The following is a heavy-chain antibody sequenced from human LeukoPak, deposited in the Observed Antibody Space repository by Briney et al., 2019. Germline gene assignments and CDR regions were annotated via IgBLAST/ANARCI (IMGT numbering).Heavy chain of an antibody. CDR2: ISSNGGGT. J-gene: IGHJ4*02. CDR1: GFTFSSYV. D-gene: IGHD2-2*01. Sequence: GGSLRLSCSASGFTFSSYVMHWVRQAPGKGLEYVSAISSNGGGTYYADSVKGRFTISRDNSKNTLYLQMSSLRAEDTAVYYCVKDALRYCSSTSCYADYWGQGTLVTVSS. V-gene: IGHV3-64D*06. CDR3: VKDALRYCSSTSCYADY.